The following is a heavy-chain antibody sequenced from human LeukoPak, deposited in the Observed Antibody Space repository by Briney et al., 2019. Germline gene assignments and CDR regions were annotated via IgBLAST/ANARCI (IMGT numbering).Heavy chain of an antibody. Sequence: PSQTLSLTCTVSGDSIGTGSSYWSWIRQPAGKGLEWIGRIYTSGNANYNPSPKSRVTISVDTSKNQFSLKLSSVTAADTAVYYCARAGGLFCTSTSCHNWFDPWGQGTLVTVSS. CDR3: ARAGGLFCTSTSCHNWFDP. D-gene: IGHD2-2*01. CDR2: IYTSGNA. CDR1: GDSIGTGSSY. V-gene: IGHV4-61*02. J-gene: IGHJ5*02.